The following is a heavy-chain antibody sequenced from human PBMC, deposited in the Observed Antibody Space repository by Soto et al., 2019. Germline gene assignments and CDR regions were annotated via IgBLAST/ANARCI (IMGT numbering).Heavy chain of an antibody. D-gene: IGHD4-4*01. V-gene: IGHV3-30*18. CDR1: GFTFSSYG. CDR3: AKDGAPFTTVTTGWFDP. Sequence: GGSLRLSCAASGFTFSSYGMHWVRQAPGKGLEWVAVISYDGSNKYYADSVKGRFTISRDNSKNTLYLQMNSLRAEDTAVYYCAKDGAPFTTVTTGWFDPWGQGTLVTVSS. J-gene: IGHJ5*02. CDR2: ISYDGSNK.